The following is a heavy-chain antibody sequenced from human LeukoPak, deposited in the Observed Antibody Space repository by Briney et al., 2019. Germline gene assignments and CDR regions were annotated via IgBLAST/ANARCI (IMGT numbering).Heavy chain of an antibody. CDR3: ARRSADGPYYYYYMDV. D-gene: IGHD5-24*01. J-gene: IGHJ6*03. CDR1: GYTFTSYW. Sequence: GESLKIPCTGSGYTFTSYWIGWVRQMPGKGLEWMGIIYPADSDTRYSPSFQGQVTISADKSITTAYLQWSSLKASATAKYYCARRSADGPYYYYYMDVWGKGTTVTVSS. V-gene: IGHV5-51*01. CDR2: IYPADSDT.